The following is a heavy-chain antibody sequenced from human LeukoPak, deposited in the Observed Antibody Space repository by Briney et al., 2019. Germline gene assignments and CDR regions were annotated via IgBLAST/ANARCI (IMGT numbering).Heavy chain of an antibody. CDR3: AKETIKYIYCPGAFDI. V-gene: IGHV3-23*01. D-gene: IGHD5-18*01. Sequence: HPGGSLRLSCAASGFTFSTYAMSWVRQAAGKGREWVSTISSSGDGTYYADSVKGRFTISRDNSKNTLYLQMNSLRAEDTALYYCAKETIKYIYCPGAFDIWGQGTLVTVSS. J-gene: IGHJ3*02. CDR1: GFTFSTYA. CDR2: ISSSGDGT.